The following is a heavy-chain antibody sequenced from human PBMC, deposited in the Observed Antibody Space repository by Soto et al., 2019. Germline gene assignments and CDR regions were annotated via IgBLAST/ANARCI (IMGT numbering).Heavy chain of an antibody. V-gene: IGHV3-23*01. CDR2: ISGSGGST. J-gene: IGHJ3*02. CDR1: GFTFSSYA. CDR3: AKDSNSYGPPPAAFDI. D-gene: IGHD5-18*01. Sequence: GGSLRLSCAASGFTFSSYAMSWVRQAPGKGLEWASAISGSGGSTYYADSVKGRFTISRDNSKNTLYLQMNSLRAEDTAVYYCAKDSNSYGPPPAAFDIWGQGTMVPVS.